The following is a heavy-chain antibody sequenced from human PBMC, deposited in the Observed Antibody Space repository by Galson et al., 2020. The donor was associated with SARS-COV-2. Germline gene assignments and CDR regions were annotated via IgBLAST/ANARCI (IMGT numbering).Heavy chain of an antibody. CDR3: ARLGWGDILTGYYTAFDY. D-gene: IGHD3-9*01. Sequence: GESLKISCKGSGYSFTSYWIGWVRQMPGKGLEWMGIIYPRDSDTSYSPSFQGQVTISADKSISTAYLQWSSLKASDTAMYYCARLGWGDILTGYYTAFDYWGQGTLVTVS. CDR1: GYSFTSYW. CDR2: IYPRDSDT. J-gene: IGHJ4*02. V-gene: IGHV5-51*01.